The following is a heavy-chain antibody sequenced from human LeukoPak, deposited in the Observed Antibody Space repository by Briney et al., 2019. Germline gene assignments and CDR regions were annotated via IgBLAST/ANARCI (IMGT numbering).Heavy chain of an antibody. CDR3: AKALYAQSGYDSSGSYQYYFDS. Sequence: GGSLRLSCAASGFTFSNYAMSWVRQAPGKGLEWVSGIRGSGGSTYYADSAKGRFTISRDNSKNTLYLLMNSLRAEDSAVYYCAKALYAQSGYDSSGSYQYYFDSWGQGTLVTVSS. V-gene: IGHV3-23*01. CDR2: IRGSGGST. J-gene: IGHJ4*02. D-gene: IGHD3-22*01. CDR1: GFTFSNYA.